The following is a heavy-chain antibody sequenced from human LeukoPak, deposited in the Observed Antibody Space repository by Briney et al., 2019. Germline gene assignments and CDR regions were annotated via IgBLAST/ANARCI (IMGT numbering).Heavy chain of an antibody. J-gene: IGHJ4*02. Sequence: GRSLRLSCAASGFTFSSNGMHWVRQAPGKGLEWVAFIWYDGSNKYYADSVKGRFVISRDNSKNTLYLQMNSLRVEDTALYYCARDPGGWSYDYWGQGTLVTVSS. CDR3: ARDPGGWSYDY. V-gene: IGHV3-33*01. D-gene: IGHD1-14*01. CDR1: GFTFSSNG. CDR2: IWYDGSNK.